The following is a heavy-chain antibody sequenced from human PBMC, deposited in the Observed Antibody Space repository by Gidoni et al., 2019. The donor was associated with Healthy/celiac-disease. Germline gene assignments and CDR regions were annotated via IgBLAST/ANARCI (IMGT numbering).Heavy chain of an antibody. J-gene: IGHJ4*02. CDR1: GFSFDDYA. CDR2: ISWNSGNI. Sequence: EVQLVESGGGVAQPGRFLRLSCAASGFSFDDYAMHWVRQAPGKGLEWVSGISWNSGNIGYADSVKGRFTISRDNTKNSLYLQMNSLRAEDTALYYCAKDKQWLAYYLDYWGQGTLVTVSS. V-gene: IGHV3-9*01. CDR3: AKDKQWLAYYLDY. D-gene: IGHD6-19*01.